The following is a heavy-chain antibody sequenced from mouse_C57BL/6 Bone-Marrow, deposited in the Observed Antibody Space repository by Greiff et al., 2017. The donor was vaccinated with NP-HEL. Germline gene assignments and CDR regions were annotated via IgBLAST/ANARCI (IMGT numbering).Heavy chain of an antibody. CDR3: ARGYDDDEISDY. CDR2: IYPGSGNT. D-gene: IGHD2-4*01. Sequence: QVQLKQSGAELVRPGASVKLSCKASGYTFTDYYINWVKQRPGQGLEWIARIYPGSGNTYYNEKFKGKATLTAEKSSSTAYMQLSSLTSEDSAVYFCARGYDDDEISDYWGQGTTLTVSS. V-gene: IGHV1-76*01. J-gene: IGHJ2*01. CDR1: GYTFTDYY.